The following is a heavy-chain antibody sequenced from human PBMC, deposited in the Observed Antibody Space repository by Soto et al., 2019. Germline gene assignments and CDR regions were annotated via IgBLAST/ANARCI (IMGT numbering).Heavy chain of an antibody. CDR3: ARGSVTATI. CDR2: IYYSGST. CDR1: GGSISSYY. V-gene: IGHV4-59*01. Sequence: QVQLQESGPGLVKPSETLSLTCTVSGGSISSYYWNWIRQPPGKGLEWIGYIYYSGSTNYNPSLKSRVTMSVDTSKNQFSLKLSSLTAADTVVYYCARGSVTATIWGQGTMVTVSS. J-gene: IGHJ3*02. D-gene: IGHD2-21*02.